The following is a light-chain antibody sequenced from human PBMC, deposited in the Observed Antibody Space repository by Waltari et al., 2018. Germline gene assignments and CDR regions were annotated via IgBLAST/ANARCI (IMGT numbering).Light chain of an antibody. Sequence: DIQMTQSPSSLSASVGDRVTITCRASQDIGKSLTWFQQKPGKAPKSLIYNTYILQSGVPSKFSGSGTGTDFTLPISSLQPEDFATYYCQQYKSYPYTFGQGTNLETK. CDR3: QQYKSYPYT. CDR1: QDIGKS. J-gene: IGKJ2*01. V-gene: IGKV1-16*02. CDR2: NTY.